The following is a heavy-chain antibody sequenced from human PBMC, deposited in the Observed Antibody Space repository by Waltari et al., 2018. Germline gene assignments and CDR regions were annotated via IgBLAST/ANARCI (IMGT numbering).Heavy chain of an antibody. CDR2: IYLGDSDT. V-gene: IGHV5-51*01. J-gene: IGHJ4*02. CDR1: GYSFTTYW. D-gene: IGHD1-1*01. Sequence: EVQLVQSGVEVRKPGQSLKISCKGSGYSFTTYWIGWVRQMPGKGLEWMGIIYLGDSDTSYSPSFQGQVTISADNSISTAYLQWSSLKASDTAMYFCARAPTGTSSPYYFDYWGQGTLVTVSS. CDR3: ARAPTGTSSPYYFDY.